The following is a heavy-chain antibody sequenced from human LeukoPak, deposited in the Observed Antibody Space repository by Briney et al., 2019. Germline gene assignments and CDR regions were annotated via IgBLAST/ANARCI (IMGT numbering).Heavy chain of an antibody. Sequence: PGGSLRLSCAASGFTFSDYYMSWIRQAPGKGLEWVSYISSSSSYTNYADSVKGRFTISRDNAKNSLYLQMNSLRAEDTAVYYCARYFRADSGNYYRSFDYWGQGTLVTVSS. D-gene: IGHD1-26*01. J-gene: IGHJ4*02. CDR2: ISSSSSYT. CDR1: GFTFSDYY. CDR3: ARYFRADSGNYYRSFDY. V-gene: IGHV3-11*03.